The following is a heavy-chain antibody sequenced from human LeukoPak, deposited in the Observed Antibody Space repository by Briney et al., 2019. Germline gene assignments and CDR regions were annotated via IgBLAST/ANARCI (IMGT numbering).Heavy chain of an antibody. CDR1: GYTFTSYG. CDR3: ARDREIRRLLLGDVFDI. V-gene: IGHV1-18*01. CDR2: ISAYNGNT. J-gene: IGHJ3*02. D-gene: IGHD2-15*01. Sequence: ASVKVSCKASGYTFTSYGISWVRQAPGQGLEWMGWISAYNGNTNYAQKLQGRVTMTTDTSTSTVYMEVRSLRSDDTAVYYCARDREIRRLLLGDVFDIWGQGTVVTVSS.